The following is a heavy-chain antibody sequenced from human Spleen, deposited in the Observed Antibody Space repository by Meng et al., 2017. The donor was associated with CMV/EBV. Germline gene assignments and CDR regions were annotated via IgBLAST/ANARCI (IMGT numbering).Heavy chain of an antibody. CDR1: GFTFTDYP. D-gene: IGHD3-10*01. Sequence: GESLKISFAASGFTFTDYPMSWVRQGPGKGLEWVSTINWNGAGPGYPESVKGRFTNSRDNAKNSLSLEMNSLRAEDTALYYCARHGDKFVSWSYHIAFDQWGQGALVTVSS. V-gene: IGHV3-20*03. CDR3: ARHGDKFVSWSYHIAFDQ. J-gene: IGHJ4*02. CDR2: INWNGAGP.